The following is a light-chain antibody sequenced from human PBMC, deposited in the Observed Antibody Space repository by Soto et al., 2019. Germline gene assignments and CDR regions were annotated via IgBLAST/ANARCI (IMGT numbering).Light chain of an antibody. V-gene: IGLV2-14*01. CDR2: EVS. CDR1: SSDVGNYNY. CDR3: SSYTSSSTRV. J-gene: IGLJ1*01. Sequence: QSVLTQPASVSGSPGQSITISCTGTSSDVGNYNYVSWYQQHPGKAPKLMIFEVSNRPPGVSNRFSGSKSGNTASLTISGLQTEDEADYYCSSYTSSSTRVFGSGTKLTVL.